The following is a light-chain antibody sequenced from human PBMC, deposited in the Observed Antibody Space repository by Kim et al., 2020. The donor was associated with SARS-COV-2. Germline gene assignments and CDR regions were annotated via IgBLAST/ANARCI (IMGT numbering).Light chain of an antibody. Sequence: VSPGERATLSCRASQSVSYNLAWYQQKPGRAPRLVIYGASSRATGVPARFSGSGSATEFTLTISSLQSEDFALYFCQQYNYGPITFGQGTRLEIK. CDR1: QSVSYN. CDR2: GAS. J-gene: IGKJ5*01. V-gene: IGKV3-15*01. CDR3: QQYNYGPIT.